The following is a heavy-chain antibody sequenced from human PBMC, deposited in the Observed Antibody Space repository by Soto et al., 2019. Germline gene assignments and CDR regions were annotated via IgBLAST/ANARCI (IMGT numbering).Heavy chain of an antibody. J-gene: IGHJ4*02. CDR2: IINTLSIL. CDR1: GGTFDMYA. D-gene: IGHD3-22*01. V-gene: IGHV1-69*18. Sequence: QVQGVQSGAEVKKPGSSVKVSCRVSGGTFDMYAFTWVRQAPGQGLEWMGTIINTLSILKYAKKFQGRVTIAAGGSTSTTYLELSRIRSDDTALYYCAIGPYTMTGSYFDFWGQGTLVTVSA. CDR3: AIGPYTMTGSYFDF.